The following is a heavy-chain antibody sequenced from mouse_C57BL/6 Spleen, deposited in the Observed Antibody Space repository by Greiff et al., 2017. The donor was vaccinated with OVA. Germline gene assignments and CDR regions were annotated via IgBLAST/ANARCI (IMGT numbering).Heavy chain of an antibody. CDR2: ISYDGSN. CDR1: GYSITSGYY. V-gene: IGHV3-6*01. J-gene: IGHJ3*01. D-gene: IGHD2-1*01. CDR3: ARDGEIYYGNYLAWFAY. Sequence: EVQLQESGPGLVKPSQSLSLTCSVTGYSITSGYYWNWIRQFPGNKLEWMGYISYDGSNNYNPSLKNRISITRDTSKNQFFLKLNSVTTEDTATYYCARDGEIYYGNYLAWFAYWGQGTLVTVSA.